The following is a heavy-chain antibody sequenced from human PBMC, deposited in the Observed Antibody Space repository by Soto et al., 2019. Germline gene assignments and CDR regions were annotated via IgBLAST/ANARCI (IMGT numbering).Heavy chain of an antibody. CDR2: IIPINGKA. CDR3: ARESSSTYYYGMDV. J-gene: IGHJ6*02. V-gene: IGHV1-3*01. CDR1: GYTFTSYA. Sequence: ASVKVSCKASGYTFTSYAMHWVRQAPGQRLEWMGGIIPINGKAKYAQKFQGRVTITADKSTSTAYMELSSLRSEDTAVYYCARESSSTYYYGMDVWGQGTTVTVSS.